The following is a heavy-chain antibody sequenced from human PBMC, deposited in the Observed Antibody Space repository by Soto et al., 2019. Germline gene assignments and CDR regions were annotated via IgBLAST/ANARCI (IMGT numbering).Heavy chain of an antibody. J-gene: IGHJ1*01. CDR1: GFTFSNYA. CDR3: AKDLGSTWYTEYFQH. CDR2: LSGSGGNP. V-gene: IGHV3-23*01. Sequence: EVQLLESGGGLVQPGGSLRLSCAASGFTFSNYAMSWVRQAPGKGLEWVSGLSGSGGNPYYADSVKGRFTISRDNSKNTLYLQMDSLRVEDTAIYYCAKDLGSTWYTEYFQHWGQGTLVTVSS. D-gene: IGHD6-13*01.